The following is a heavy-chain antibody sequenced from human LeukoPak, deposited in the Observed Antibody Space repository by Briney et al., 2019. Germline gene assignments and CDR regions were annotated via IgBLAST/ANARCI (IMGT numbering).Heavy chain of an antibody. CDR1: GFTFSSYS. D-gene: IGHD2-21*02. CDR2: ISSSSSTI. J-gene: IGHJ6*02. CDR3: ARDLYCGGDCYETYYYYGMDV. Sequence: PGGSLRLSCAASGFTFSSYSMNWVRQAPGKGLEWVSYISSSSSTIYYADSVKGRFTISRDNAKNSLYLQMNSLRDEDTAVYHCARDLYCGGDCYETYYYYGMDVWGQGTTVTVSS. V-gene: IGHV3-48*02.